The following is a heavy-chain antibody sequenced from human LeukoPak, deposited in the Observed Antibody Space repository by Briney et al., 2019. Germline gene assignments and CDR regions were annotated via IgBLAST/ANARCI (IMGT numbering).Heavy chain of an antibody. D-gene: IGHD3-22*01. Sequence: EASVKVSCKASGYTFTSYAMHWVRQAPGQRLEWMGWINAGNGNTKYSQKLQGRVTITRDTSASTAYMELSSLRSEDTAVYYCAINYYDSSEFDYWGQGTLVTVSS. CDR1: GYTFTSYA. CDR2: INAGNGNT. CDR3: AINYYDSSEFDY. J-gene: IGHJ4*02. V-gene: IGHV1-3*01.